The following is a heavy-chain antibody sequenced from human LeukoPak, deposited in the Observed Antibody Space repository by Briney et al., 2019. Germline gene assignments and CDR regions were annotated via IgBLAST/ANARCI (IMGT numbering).Heavy chain of an antibody. D-gene: IGHD2-8*01. J-gene: IGHJ4*02. CDR3: ARDGEYCTNGVCYRNLFDY. Sequence: PSETLSLTCTVSGGSISSGSYYWSWIRQPAGKGLEWIGRIYTSGSTNYNPSLKSRVTISVDTSKKKFSLKLSSVTAADTAVYYCARDGEYCTNGVCYRNLFDYWGPETLVTVSS. CDR1: GGSISSGSYY. V-gene: IGHV4-61*02. CDR2: IYTSGST.